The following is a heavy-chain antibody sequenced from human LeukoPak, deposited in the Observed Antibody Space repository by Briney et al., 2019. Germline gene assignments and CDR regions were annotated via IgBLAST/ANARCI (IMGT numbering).Heavy chain of an antibody. J-gene: IGHJ4*02. V-gene: IGHV4-39*07. CDR1: GGSFSSYY. Sequence: SETLSLTCAVYGGSFSSYYWGWIRQPPGKGLEWIGSIYYSGSTYYNPSLKSRVTISVDTSKNQFSLKLSSVTAADTAVYYCARDAIAARPPVDFDYWGQGTLVTVPS. CDR2: IYYSGST. CDR3: ARDAIAARPPVDFDY. D-gene: IGHD6-6*01.